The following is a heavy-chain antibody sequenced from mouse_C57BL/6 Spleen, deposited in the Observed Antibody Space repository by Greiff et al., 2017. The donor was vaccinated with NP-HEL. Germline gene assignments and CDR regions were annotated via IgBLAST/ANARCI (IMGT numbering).Heavy chain of an antibody. V-gene: IGHV1-82*01. D-gene: IGHD2-5*01. Sequence: VQLQESGPELVKPGASVKISCKASGYAFSSSWMNWVKQRPGQGLEWIGRIYPGDGDTNYNGKFKGQATLTADKSSSTAYMQLSSLTSEDYAVYSCARASNSWYFDVWGTGTTVTVSS. CDR3: ARASNSWYFDV. CDR1: GYAFSSSW. J-gene: IGHJ1*03. CDR2: IYPGDGDT.